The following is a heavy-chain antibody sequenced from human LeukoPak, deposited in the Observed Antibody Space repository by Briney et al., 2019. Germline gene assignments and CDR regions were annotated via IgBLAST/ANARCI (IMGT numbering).Heavy chain of an antibody. CDR3: ANTPRSTTKSWWFDP. J-gene: IGHJ5*02. V-gene: IGHV4-34*01. D-gene: IGHD1-7*01. CDR2: INHSGST. Sequence: KPSETLSLTCAVYGGSFSGYYWSWIRQPPGKGLEWIGEINHSGSTNYNPSLKSRVTISVDTSENQFSLKLSSVTAADTAVYYCANTPRSTTKSWWFDPWGQGTLVTVSS. CDR1: GGSFSGYY.